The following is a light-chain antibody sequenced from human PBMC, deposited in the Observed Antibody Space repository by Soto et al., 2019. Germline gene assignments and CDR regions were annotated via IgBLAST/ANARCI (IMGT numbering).Light chain of an antibody. CDR1: QSFRNY. CDR3: QQSSNCTLT. J-gene: IGKJ5*01. CDR2: DAS. V-gene: IGKV3-11*01. Sequence: EIVLTQSPATLSLSPGERATLSCRASQSFRNYLAWYQQKPGQAPRLLIYDASRRATVIPARFSGSGSGTDFTLTISRLEPEDFAVSYCQQSSNCTLTFGKGKRMEIK.